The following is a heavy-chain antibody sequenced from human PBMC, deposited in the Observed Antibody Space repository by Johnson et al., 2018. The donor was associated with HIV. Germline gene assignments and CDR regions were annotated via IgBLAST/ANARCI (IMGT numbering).Heavy chain of an antibody. CDR3: PRLRCDSGYDSFDI. CDR2: ISGSGGST. D-gene: IGHD5-12*01. Sequence: VQLVESGGGVIRPGGSLRVSCVASGFNFDDYGMSWVRQAPGTGLEWVSAISGSGGSTYYADSVKGRFTSSRDNYKNTLYLQLNSLRAEDTAVYYCPRLRCDSGYDSFDIWGQGTMVTVSS. CDR1: GFNFDDYG. V-gene: IGHV3-23*04. J-gene: IGHJ3*02.